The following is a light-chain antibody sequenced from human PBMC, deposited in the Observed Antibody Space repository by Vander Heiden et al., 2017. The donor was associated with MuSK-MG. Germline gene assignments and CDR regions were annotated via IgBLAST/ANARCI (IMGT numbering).Light chain of an antibody. CDR2: DAS. V-gene: IGKV1-33*01. CDR3: QQYDNRPQ. Sequence: DIQMTQSPSSLSASVGDRVTITCQASQDISNYLNWYQQKPGKAPKLLIYDASNLETGVPSRFSGSGSGTDFTFTISSLQPEDIATYYCQQYDNRPQFGPGTKVDIK. J-gene: IGKJ3*01. CDR1: QDISNY.